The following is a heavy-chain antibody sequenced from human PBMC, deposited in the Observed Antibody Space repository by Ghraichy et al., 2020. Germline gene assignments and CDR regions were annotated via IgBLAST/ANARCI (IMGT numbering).Heavy chain of an antibody. CDR1: GYTFTGYY. CDR2: INPNSGGT. CDR3: ARDYDFWSGYYVRHTTTNWFDP. Sequence: ASVKVSCKASGYTFTGYYMHWVRQAPGQGLEWMGWINPNSGGTNYAQKFQGRVTMTRDTSISTAYMELSRLRSDDTAVYYCARDYDFWSGYYVRHTTTNWFDPWGQGTLVTVSS. J-gene: IGHJ5*02. V-gene: IGHV1-2*02. D-gene: IGHD3-3*01.